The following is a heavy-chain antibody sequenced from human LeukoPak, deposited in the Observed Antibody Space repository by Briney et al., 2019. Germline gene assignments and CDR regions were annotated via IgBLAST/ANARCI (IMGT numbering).Heavy chain of an antibody. D-gene: IGHD1-26*01. Sequence: SVKVSCKASGGTFSSHAISWVRQAPGQGLEWMGGIIPICGTANYAQKFQGRVTITTDEATSTAYMELRSLRSEDPAVYYCARGGIGSGSYLYYYYYMDVWGKGTTVTVSS. V-gene: IGHV1-69*05. CDR3: ARGGIGSGSYLYYYYYMDV. CDR2: IIPICGTA. J-gene: IGHJ6*03. CDR1: GGTFSSHA.